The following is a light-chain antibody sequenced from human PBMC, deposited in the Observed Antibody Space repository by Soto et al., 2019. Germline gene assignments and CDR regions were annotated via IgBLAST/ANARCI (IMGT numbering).Light chain of an antibody. CDR2: GAH. CDR1: QIVNSYY. V-gene: IGKV3-20*01. J-gene: IGKJ1*01. Sequence: EIVLTQSPGTLSLSPGERATLSCRATQIVNSYYLAWYQQKPGQAPRILITGAHRRATGIPDRFSGSGSGTYFTLIISGLEPEDVAVYYCQQYDSSQRTFGQGTKVENK. CDR3: QQYDSSQRT.